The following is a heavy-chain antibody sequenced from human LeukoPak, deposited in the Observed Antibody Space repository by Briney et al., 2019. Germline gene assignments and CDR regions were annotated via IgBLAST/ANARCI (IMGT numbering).Heavy chain of an antibody. CDR2: ISSNGGST. D-gene: IGHD2-15*01. V-gene: IGHV3-64*01. Sequence: GGSLRLSCAASGFTFSSYSMNWVRQAPGKGLEYVSAISSNGGSTYYANPVKGRFTISRDNSKNTLYLQMGSLRAEDMAVYYCARATCSGGSCYDYWGQGTLVIVSS. CDR1: GFTFSSYS. CDR3: ARATCSGGSCYDY. J-gene: IGHJ4*02.